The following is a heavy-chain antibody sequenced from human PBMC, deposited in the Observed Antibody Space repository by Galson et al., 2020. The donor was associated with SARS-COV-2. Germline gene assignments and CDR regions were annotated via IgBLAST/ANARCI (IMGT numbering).Heavy chain of an antibody. J-gene: IGHJ4*02. D-gene: IGHD3-10*01. CDR3: ARTWFGELICPDY. Sequence: HGESLKISCKGSGYSFTSYWISWVRQMPGKGLEWMGRIDPSDSYTNYSPSFQGHVTISADKSISTAYLQWSSLKASDTAMYYCARTWFGELICPDYWGQGTLVTVSS. CDR2: IDPSDSYT. CDR1: GYSFTSYW. V-gene: IGHV5-10-1*01.